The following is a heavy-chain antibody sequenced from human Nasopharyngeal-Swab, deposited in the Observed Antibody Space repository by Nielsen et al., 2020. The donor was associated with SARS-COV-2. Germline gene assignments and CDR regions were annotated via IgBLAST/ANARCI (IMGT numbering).Heavy chain of an antibody. CDR3: AKDIARGGYYVDY. D-gene: IGHD3-3*01. Sequence: WIRQPPGKGLEWVSAISGSGGSTYYADSVKGWFTISRDNSKNTLYLQMNSLRAEDTAVYYCAKDIARGGYYVDYWGQGTLVTVSS. CDR2: ISGSGGST. J-gene: IGHJ4*02. V-gene: IGHV3-23*01.